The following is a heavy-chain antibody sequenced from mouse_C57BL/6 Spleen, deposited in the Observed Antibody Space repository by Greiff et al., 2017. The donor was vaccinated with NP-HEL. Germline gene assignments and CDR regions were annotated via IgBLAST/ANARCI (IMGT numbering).Heavy chain of an antibody. CDR1: GYSFTDYN. D-gene: IGHD1-1*01. V-gene: IGHV1-39*01. J-gene: IGHJ3*01. CDR3: ARGDYYGREGAWFAY. Sequence: VQLQQSGPELVKPGASVKISCKASGYSFTDYNMNWVKQSNGKSLEWIGVINPNYGTTSYNQKFKGKATLTVDQSSSTAYMQLNSLTSEDSAVYYCARGDYYGREGAWFAYWGQGTLVTVSA. CDR2: INPNYGTT.